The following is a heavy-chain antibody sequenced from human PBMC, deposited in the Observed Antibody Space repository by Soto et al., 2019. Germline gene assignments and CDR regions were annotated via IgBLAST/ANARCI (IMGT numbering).Heavy chain of an antibody. D-gene: IGHD3-22*01. CDR2: ISANSGIT. J-gene: IGHJ4*02. CDR1: GYTFTSYG. V-gene: IGHV1-18*01. Sequence: ASVKVSCKASGYTFTSYGISWVRQAPGQGLEWMGWISANSGITRYAQKFQGRVTMTRDTSTSTVYMELSSLRSEDTAVYYCARGIRGYDSSGYYYWGQGTLVTVSS. CDR3: ARGIRGYDSSGYYY.